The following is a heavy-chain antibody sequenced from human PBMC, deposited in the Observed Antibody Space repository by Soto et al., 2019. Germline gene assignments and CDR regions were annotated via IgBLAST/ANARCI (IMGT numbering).Heavy chain of an antibody. CDR1: GGSISSSSYY. CDR3: ARQLLQNYYYYYMDV. D-gene: IGHD2-15*01. J-gene: IGHJ6*03. CDR2: IYYSGST. Sequence: ETLSLTCTVSGGSISSSSYYWGWIRQPPGKGLEWIGSIYYSGSTYYNPSLKSRVTISVDTSKNQFSLKLSSVTAADTAVYYCARQLLQNYYYYYMDVWGKGTTVTVSS. V-gene: IGHV4-39*01.